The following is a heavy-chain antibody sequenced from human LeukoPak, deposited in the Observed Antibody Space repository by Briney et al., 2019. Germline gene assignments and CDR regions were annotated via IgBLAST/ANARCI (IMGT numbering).Heavy chain of an antibody. CDR3: ARDTYRQWLTQGGYFQH. CDR2: ISYDGNNK. Sequence: GGSLRLSCAASRFTFSSFAMHWVRQAPGKGLEWVAVISYDGNNKYYADSVKGRFTISRDNSKNTLYLQMNSLRDEDTAVYYCARDTYRQWLTQGGYFQHWGQGALVTVSS. D-gene: IGHD6-19*01. CDR1: RFTFSSFA. J-gene: IGHJ1*01. V-gene: IGHV3-30*04.